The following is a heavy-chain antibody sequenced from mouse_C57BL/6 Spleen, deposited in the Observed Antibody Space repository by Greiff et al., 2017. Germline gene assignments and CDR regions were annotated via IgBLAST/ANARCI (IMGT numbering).Heavy chain of an antibody. J-gene: IGHJ4*01. CDR3: ATYDYVRDYAMDY. V-gene: IGHV2-9-1*01. Sequence: VQLVESGPGLVAPSQSLSITCTVSGFSLTSYAISWVRQPPGKGLEWLGVIWTGGGTNYNSALKSRLSISKDNSKSQVFLKMNSLQTDDTARYYCATYDYVRDYAMDYWGQGTSVTVSS. CDR2: IWTGGGT. CDR1: GFSLTSYA. D-gene: IGHD2-4*01.